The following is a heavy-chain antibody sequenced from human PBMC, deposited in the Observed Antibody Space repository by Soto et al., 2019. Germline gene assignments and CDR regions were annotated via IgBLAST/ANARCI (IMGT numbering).Heavy chain of an antibody. Sequence: ASVKVSCKASGYTFTSYAMHWVRQAPGQRLGWMGWINAGNGNTKCSQRFQGRVTITRDTSASTAYMELSSLRSEDTAVYYCAREKIAAAGMGMDVWGQGTTVTVSS. D-gene: IGHD6-13*01. CDR1: GYTFTSYA. CDR3: AREKIAAAGMGMDV. CDR2: INAGNGNT. V-gene: IGHV1-3*01. J-gene: IGHJ6*02.